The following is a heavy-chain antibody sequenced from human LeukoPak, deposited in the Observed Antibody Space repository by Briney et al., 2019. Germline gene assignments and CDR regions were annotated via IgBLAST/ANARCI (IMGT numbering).Heavy chain of an antibody. CDR3: VKASSSSPQYNWFDA. D-gene: IGHD6-6*01. CDR2: VSGTGGRT. J-gene: IGHJ5*02. CDR1: EFTFSNYA. Sequence: GRSLRLSCAASEFTFSNYAVHWVRQAPGKGLEWVSVVSGTGGRTYYADSVKGRFTISRDNSKNTLYLQMNSLRAEDTALYYCVKASSSSPQYNWFDAWGQGTLVTVSS. V-gene: IGHV3-23*01.